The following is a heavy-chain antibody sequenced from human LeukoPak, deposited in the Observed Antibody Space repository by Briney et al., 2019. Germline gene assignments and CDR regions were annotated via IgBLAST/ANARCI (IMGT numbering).Heavy chain of an antibody. CDR3: ARVRYGDYFPLIDY. CDR2: IYHSGST. D-gene: IGHD4-17*01. Sequence: SETLSLTCTVSGGSVSSGSYYWSWIRQPPGKGLEWIGYIYHSGSTYYNPSLKSRVTISVDRSKNQFSLKLSSVTAADTAVYYCARVRYGDYFPLIDYWGQGTLVTVSS. CDR1: GGSVSSGSYY. J-gene: IGHJ4*02. V-gene: IGHV4-30-2*01.